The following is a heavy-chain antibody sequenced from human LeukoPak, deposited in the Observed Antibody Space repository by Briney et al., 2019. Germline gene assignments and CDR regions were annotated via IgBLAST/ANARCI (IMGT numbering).Heavy chain of an antibody. CDR2: IYHSGST. Sequence: SETLSLTCTVSGGSISSSSYYWGWIRQPPGKGLEWIGSIYHSGSTYFHPSLKSRVTISVDTSKNQFSLKLGSVTAADTAVYYCARSVVTATQIDYWGQGTLVTVSS. J-gene: IGHJ4*02. V-gene: IGHV4-39*07. CDR3: ARSVVTATQIDY. D-gene: IGHD2-21*02. CDR1: GGSISSSSYY.